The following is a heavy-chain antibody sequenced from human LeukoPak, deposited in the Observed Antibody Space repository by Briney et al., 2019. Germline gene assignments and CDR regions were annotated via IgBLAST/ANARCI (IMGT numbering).Heavy chain of an antibody. CDR3: TRDSGSYEGIDY. V-gene: IGHV3-49*04. D-gene: IGHD1-26*01. CDR1: GFTFGDYA. CDR2: IRSKAYGATT. Sequence: PGGSLRLSCTASGFTFGDYAMSWVRQAPGKGREWVGFIRSKAYGATTEYAASVKGRFTISRDDSKSIAYLQMNILKTEDTAVYYCTRDSGSYEGIDYWGQGTLVTVSS. J-gene: IGHJ4*02.